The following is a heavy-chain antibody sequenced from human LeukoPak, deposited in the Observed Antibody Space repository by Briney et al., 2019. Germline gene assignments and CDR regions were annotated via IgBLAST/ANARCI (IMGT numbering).Heavy chain of an antibody. CDR3: ARVRDRSSYFYDLDY. Sequence: SETLSLTCTVSGGSISSGYWSWIRQPPGRGLEWIGCIHYSGSTNYNPSLKSRLTISVDTSKNQFSLKLSSVTAADTAVYYCARVRDRSSYFYDLDYWGQGTLVTVSS. J-gene: IGHJ4*02. CDR2: IHYSGST. V-gene: IGHV4-59*01. CDR1: GGSISSGY. D-gene: IGHD3-22*01.